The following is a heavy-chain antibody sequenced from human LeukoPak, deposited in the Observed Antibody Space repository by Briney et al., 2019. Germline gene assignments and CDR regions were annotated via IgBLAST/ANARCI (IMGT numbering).Heavy chain of an antibody. CDR2: ISGSGGST. V-gene: IGHV3-23*01. Sequence: TGGSLRLSCAASGFTFSSYAMSWVRQAPGKGLEWVSAISGSGGSTYYADSVKGRFTISRDNSKNTLYLQMNSLRAEDTAVYYCARGEFADLMENWFDPWGQGTLVTVSS. J-gene: IGHJ5*02. CDR1: GFTFSSYA. CDR3: ARGEFADLMENWFDP. D-gene: IGHD2-21*01.